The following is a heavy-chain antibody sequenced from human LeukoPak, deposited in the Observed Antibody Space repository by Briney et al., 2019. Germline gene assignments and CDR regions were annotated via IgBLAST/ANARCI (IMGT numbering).Heavy chain of an antibody. D-gene: IGHD2-2*01. CDR1: GYSFSSCYH. CDR3: ARHQGYCSSISCYNRFDP. V-gene: IGHV4-38-2*02. Sequence: PSETLTLTCTVSGYSFSSCYHWGWSRQPPEKGVELSGSNYHSGSTYYNPSLKSRVTISVDTSKNPFSLKLSSVTAADTAVYYCARHQGYCSSISCYNRFDPWGQGTLVTVSS. J-gene: IGHJ5*02. CDR2: NYHSGST.